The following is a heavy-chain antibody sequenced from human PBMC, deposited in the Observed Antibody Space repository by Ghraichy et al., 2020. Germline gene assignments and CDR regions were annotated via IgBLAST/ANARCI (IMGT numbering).Heavy chain of an antibody. J-gene: IGHJ4*02. D-gene: IGHD6-19*01. CDR3: ARTYSSGWIDY. CDR2: IYYSGST. CDR1: DGSISSSSYY. V-gene: IGHV4-39*01. Sequence: SCTVSDGSISSSSYYWGWIRQPPGKGLEWIGSIYYSGSTYYNPSLKSRVTISVDTSKNQFSLKLSSVTAADTAVYYCARTYSSGWIDYWGQGTLVTVSS.